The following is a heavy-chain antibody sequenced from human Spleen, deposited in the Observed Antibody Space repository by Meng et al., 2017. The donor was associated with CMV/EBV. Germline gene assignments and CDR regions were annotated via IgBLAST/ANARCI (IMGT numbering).Heavy chain of an antibody. J-gene: IGHJ3*02. Sequence: GESLKISCAASGFTFRTYNMNWVRQAPGKGLEWVSSITSSSTFIYYADSVKGRFTISRDNVKNSLDLQMNSLRVEDTAVYYCARAKTSGSYTHDALDIWGQGTMVTVSS. D-gene: IGHD3-10*01. CDR2: ITSSSTFI. CDR1: GFTFRTYN. V-gene: IGHV3-21*01. CDR3: ARAKTSGSYTHDALDI.